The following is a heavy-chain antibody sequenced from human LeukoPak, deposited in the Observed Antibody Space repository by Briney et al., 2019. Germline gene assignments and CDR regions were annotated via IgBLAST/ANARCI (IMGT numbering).Heavy chain of an antibody. Sequence: GGSLRLSCAASGFTFDEYAMHWVRQAPGKGLEWVSGISWNRGSIGYADSVKGRFTISRHNAKNSLYLQMNSLRAEDTALYYCEKSPGYYYDSSGYLDYRGQGTLVTVSS. CDR2: ISWNRGSI. D-gene: IGHD3-22*01. V-gene: IGHV3-9*01. CDR3: EKSPGYYYDSSGYLDY. J-gene: IGHJ4*02. CDR1: GFTFDEYA.